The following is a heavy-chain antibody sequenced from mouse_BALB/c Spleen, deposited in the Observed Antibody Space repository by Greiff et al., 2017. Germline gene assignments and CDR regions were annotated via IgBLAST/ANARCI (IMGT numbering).Heavy chain of an antibody. V-gene: IGHV5-6-2*01. CDR2: INSNGGST. CDR1: GFTFSSYY. Sequence: DVKLVESGGGLVKLGGSLKLSCAASGFTFSSYYMSWVRQTPEKRLELVAAINSNGGSTYYPDTVKGRFTISRDNAKNTLYLQMSSLKSEDTALYYCARQGKFITTVGAMDYWGQGTSVTVSS. CDR3: ARQGKFITTVGAMDY. J-gene: IGHJ4*01. D-gene: IGHD1-1*01.